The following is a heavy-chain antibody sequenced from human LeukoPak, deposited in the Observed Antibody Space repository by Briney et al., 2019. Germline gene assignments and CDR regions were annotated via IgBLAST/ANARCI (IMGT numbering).Heavy chain of an antibody. CDR1: GYTFTSYA. CDR2: INTNTGNP. CDR3: ARLSLDDYGDYVAFDI. J-gene: IGHJ3*02. Sequence: GASVKVSCKASGYTFTSYAMNWVRQAPGQGLEWMGWINTNTGNPTYAQGFTGRFVFSLDTSVSTAYLQISSLKAEDTAVYYCARLSLDDYGDYVAFDIWGQGTMVTVSS. D-gene: IGHD4-17*01. V-gene: IGHV7-4-1*02.